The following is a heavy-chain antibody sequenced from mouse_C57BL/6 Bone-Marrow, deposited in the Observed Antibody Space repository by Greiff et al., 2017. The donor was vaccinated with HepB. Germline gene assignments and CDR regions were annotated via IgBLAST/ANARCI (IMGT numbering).Heavy chain of an antibody. D-gene: IGHD2-3*01. Sequence: QVQLQQPGAELVKPGASVKLSCKASGYTFTSYWMHWVKQRPGQGLEWIGMIHPNSGSTNYNEKFKSKATLTVDKSSSTAYMQLSSLTSEDSAVYCCARWAYDMAWFAYWGQGTLVTVSA. J-gene: IGHJ3*01. V-gene: IGHV1-64*01. CDR1: GYTFTSYW. CDR3: ARWAYDMAWFAY. CDR2: IHPNSGST.